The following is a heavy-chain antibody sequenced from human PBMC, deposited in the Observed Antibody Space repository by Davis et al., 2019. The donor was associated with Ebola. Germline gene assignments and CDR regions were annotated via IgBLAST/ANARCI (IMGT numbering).Heavy chain of an antibody. J-gene: IGHJ4*02. Sequence: PSETLSLTCAISGNNVSSKGTAWNWIRQSPSRGLEWLGRTYYTSKWYTDFAVSMQSRMSVSPDTSKNEFSLQLSSMTPEDTAAYYCARGWLRSGFDYWGQGTLVIVSS. CDR2: TYYTSKWYT. D-gene: IGHD5-12*01. CDR3: ARGWLRSGFDY. V-gene: IGHV6-1*01. CDR1: GNNVSSKGTA.